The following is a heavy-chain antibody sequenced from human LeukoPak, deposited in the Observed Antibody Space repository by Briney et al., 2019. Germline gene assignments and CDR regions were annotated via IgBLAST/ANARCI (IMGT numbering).Heavy chain of an antibody. Sequence: SETLCLTCTVSGGSISTYYWSWIRQPPGKGLEWIGYIHYSGTTNYNPSLKNRVTISLDTSKNQFSLNLSSVTAADTTVYYCARMGGYSGYATHWGQGTLVTVSS. J-gene: IGHJ4*02. CDR1: GGSISTYY. CDR3: ARMGGYSGYATH. V-gene: IGHV4-59*08. CDR2: IHYSGTT. D-gene: IGHD5-12*01.